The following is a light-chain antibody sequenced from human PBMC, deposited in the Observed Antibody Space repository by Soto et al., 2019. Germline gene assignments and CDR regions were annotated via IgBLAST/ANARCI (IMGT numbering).Light chain of an antibody. CDR3: QQRPYWPLT. V-gene: IGKV3-11*01. J-gene: IGKJ4*01. Sequence: EIVLTQSPATLSLSPGERATLSCRASQSISSHLAWYQQKPGQAPRLLMYDASNRATGIPARFIGSGSGTAFTLTISSLEPEDFPVYYCQQRPYWPLTFGGGAKVYIK. CDR1: QSISSH. CDR2: DAS.